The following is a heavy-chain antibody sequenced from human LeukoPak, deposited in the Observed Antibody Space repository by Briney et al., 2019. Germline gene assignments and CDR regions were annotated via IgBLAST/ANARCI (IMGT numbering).Heavy chain of an antibody. J-gene: IGHJ4*02. V-gene: IGHV1-69*06. Sequence: GASVKVSCKASGGTFSSYAISWVRQAPGQGLERMGGIIPIFGTANYAQKFQGRVTITADKSTSTAYMELSSLRSEDTAVYYCARDLLSEDGVRTEAYYFDYWGQGTLVTVSS. D-gene: IGHD5-24*01. CDR2: IIPIFGTA. CDR1: GGTFSSYA. CDR3: ARDLLSEDGVRTEAYYFDY.